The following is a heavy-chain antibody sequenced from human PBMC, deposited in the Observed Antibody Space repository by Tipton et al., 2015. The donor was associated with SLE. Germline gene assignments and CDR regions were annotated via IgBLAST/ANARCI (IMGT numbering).Heavy chain of an antibody. D-gene: IGHD3-3*01. CDR3: AKGELYGFWSAWHYNMDV. Sequence: SLRLSCAASGITFSSYAMSWVRQAPGKGLDWVSVVSDSGATTYYADSVKGRFTISRDNSKNTLFLQMNSLKAEDTAVYYCAKGELYGFWSAWHYNMDVWGQGTTVTVSS. V-gene: IGHV3-23*01. CDR1: GITFSSYA. CDR2: VSDSGATT. J-gene: IGHJ6*02.